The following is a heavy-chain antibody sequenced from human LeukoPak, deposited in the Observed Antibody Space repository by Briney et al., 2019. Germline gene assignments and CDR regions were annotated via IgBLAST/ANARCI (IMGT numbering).Heavy chain of an antibody. V-gene: IGHV3-23*01. CDR1: GFTFISYS. D-gene: IGHD6-13*01. CDR2: ISGSGGST. Sequence: PGGSLRLSCAASGFTFISYSMTWVRQAPGKGLEWVSAISGSGGSTYYADSVKGRFTISRDNSKNTLYLQMNSLRVEDTAVYYCARDPGIAAAGTVGYFDSWGQGILVTVSS. J-gene: IGHJ4*02. CDR3: ARDPGIAAAGTVGYFDS.